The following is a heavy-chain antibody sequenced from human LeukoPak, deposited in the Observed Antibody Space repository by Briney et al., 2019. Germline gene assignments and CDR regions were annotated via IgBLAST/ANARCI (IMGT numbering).Heavy chain of an antibody. D-gene: IGHD3-22*01. V-gene: IGHV4-34*01. CDR3: ARGYYDSSGSTPFDY. CDR2: INHSGST. Sequence: SETLSLTCAVYGGSFSGYYWSWIRQPPGKGLEWIGEINHSGSTNYNPSLKSRVTMSVDTSKNQFSLKLSSVTAADTAVYYCARGYYDSSGSTPFDYWGQGTLVTVSS. J-gene: IGHJ4*02. CDR1: GGSFSGYY.